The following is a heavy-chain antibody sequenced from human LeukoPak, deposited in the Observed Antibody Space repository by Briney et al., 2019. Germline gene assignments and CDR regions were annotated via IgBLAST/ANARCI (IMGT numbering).Heavy chain of an antibody. CDR3: VKDRGGEMAPDAFNI. J-gene: IGHJ3*02. D-gene: IGHD5-24*01. CDR1: GFTFSSYA. Sequence: GGSLRLSCSASGFTFSSYAMHWVRQAPGKGLEYVSAISSNGGSTYYADSVKGRFTISRDNSKNTLYLQMGSLRAEDTAVDYCVKDRGGEMAPDAFNIWGKGTMVTVSS. V-gene: IGHV3-64D*06. CDR2: ISSNGGST.